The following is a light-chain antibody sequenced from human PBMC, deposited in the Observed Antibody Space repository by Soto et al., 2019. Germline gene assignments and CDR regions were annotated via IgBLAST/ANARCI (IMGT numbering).Light chain of an antibody. V-gene: IGKV3-20*01. CDR2: GAS. J-gene: IGKJ2*01. Sequence: EIVLTQSPGPLSFSPGERATLPCRASQSVSSSYLAWYQQKPGQAPRLLIYGASSRATGIPDRFSGSGSGTDFTLTISRLEPEDFAVYYCQQYGSSPRTFGQGTKLEIK. CDR1: QSVSSSY. CDR3: QQYGSSPRT.